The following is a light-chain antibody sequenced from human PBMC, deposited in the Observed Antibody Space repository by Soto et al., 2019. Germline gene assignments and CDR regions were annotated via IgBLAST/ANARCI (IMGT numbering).Light chain of an antibody. V-gene: IGKV3-11*01. CDR1: QSVSTY. CDR2: DAS. CDR3: QQRKNWAPST. Sequence: EIVLTQSPATLSLSPGERATLSCRASQSVSTYLAWYQQKPGQAPSLLIYDASIRATGIPASFSGSGSGTDFTLAISSLGPEDLAVYYCQQRKNWAPSTFGQGTRLEIK. J-gene: IGKJ5*01.